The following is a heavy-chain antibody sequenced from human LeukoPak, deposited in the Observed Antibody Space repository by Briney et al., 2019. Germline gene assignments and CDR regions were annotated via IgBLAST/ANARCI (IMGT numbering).Heavy chain of an antibody. Sequence: GESLKISGKGSGYSFTSYWIAWVRQMPGKGLEWMGIIYPGDSDTRYSPSFQGQVTISADKSISTAYLQWSSLKASDTAMYYCARTGLHIAAAGTGDYWGQGTLVTVSS. J-gene: IGHJ4*02. D-gene: IGHD6-13*01. CDR2: IYPGDSDT. V-gene: IGHV5-51*01. CDR1: GYSFTSYW. CDR3: ARTGLHIAAAGTGDY.